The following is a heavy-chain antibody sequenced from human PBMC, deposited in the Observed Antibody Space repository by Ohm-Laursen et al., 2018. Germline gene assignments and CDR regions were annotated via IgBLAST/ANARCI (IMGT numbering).Heavy chain of an antibody. CDR1: GFTFDDYA. Sequence: SLRLSCSASGFTFDDYAMHWVRQAPGKGLEWVSGISWNSGRIGYADSVKGRFTISRDNAKNSLYLQMNSLRAEDTALYYCAKDISGAGGGGAFDIWGQGTMVTVSS. CDR2: ISWNSGRI. V-gene: IGHV3-9*01. D-gene: IGHD2-15*01. J-gene: IGHJ3*02. CDR3: AKDISGAGGGGAFDI.